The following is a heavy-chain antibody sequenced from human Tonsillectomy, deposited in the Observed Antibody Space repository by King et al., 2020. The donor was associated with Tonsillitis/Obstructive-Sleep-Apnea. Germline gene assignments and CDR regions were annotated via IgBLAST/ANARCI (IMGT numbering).Heavy chain of an antibody. CDR2: IYWDDDK. CDR1: GFSLSTSGVG. J-gene: IGHJ4*02. D-gene: IGHD4-17*01. Sequence: TLKESGPTLVKPTQTLTLTCTFSGFSLSTSGVGVGWIRQHPGKALEWLALIYWDDDKRYSPSLKSRLTITKDTSKNQVVLTMTNMDPVDTATYYFAHGTTVTPFDYWGQGTLVTVSS. CDR3: AHGTTVTPFDY. V-gene: IGHV2-5*02.